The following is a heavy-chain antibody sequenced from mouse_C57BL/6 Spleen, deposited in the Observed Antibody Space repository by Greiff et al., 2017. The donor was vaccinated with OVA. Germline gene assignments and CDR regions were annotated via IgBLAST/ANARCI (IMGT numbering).Heavy chain of an antibody. D-gene: IGHD3-2*02. CDR2: IYPGDGDT. CDR3: ARGDSSGYPWYFDV. Sequence: QVQLKESGAELVKPGASVKISCKASGYAFSSYWMNWVKQRPGKGLEWIGQIYPGDGDTNYNGKFKGKATLTADKSSSTAYMQLSSLTSEDSAVYFCARGDSSGYPWYFDVWGTGTTVTVSS. V-gene: IGHV1-80*01. J-gene: IGHJ1*03. CDR1: GYAFSSYW.